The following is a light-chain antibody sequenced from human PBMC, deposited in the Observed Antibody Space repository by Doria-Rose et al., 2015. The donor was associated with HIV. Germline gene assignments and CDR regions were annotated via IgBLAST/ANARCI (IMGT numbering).Light chain of an antibody. CDR2: RAS. CDR3: QQYSQWPPYT. V-gene: IGKV3-15*01. CDR1: QGIGSD. Sequence: LTQPPATLSVSPGERATLSCRASQGIGSDLAWYQQKPGQAPRLLIYRASIRATGIPPRYTGGGSGTEFTLTISSLQSEDFAVYFCQQYSQWPPYTFGQGTKLEVE. J-gene: IGKJ2*01.